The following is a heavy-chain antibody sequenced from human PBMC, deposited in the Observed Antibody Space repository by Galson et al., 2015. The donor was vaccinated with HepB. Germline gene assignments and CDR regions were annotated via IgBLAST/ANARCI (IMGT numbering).Heavy chain of an antibody. Sequence: SLRLSCAASGFTFSSYGMHWVRQAPGKGLEWVAVIWYDGSNKYYADSVKGRFTISRDNSKNTLYLQMNSLRAEDTAVYYCAREGHYYDSSGYLIRDGMDVWGQGTTVTVSS. CDR3: AREGHYYDSSGYLIRDGMDV. J-gene: IGHJ6*02. D-gene: IGHD3-22*01. CDR1: GFTFSSYG. CDR2: IWYDGSNK. V-gene: IGHV3-33*08.